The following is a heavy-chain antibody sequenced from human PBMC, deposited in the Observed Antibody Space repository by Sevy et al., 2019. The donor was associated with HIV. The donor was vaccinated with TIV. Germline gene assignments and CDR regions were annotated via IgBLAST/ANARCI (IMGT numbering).Heavy chain of an antibody. CDR2: IYNSGST. J-gene: IGHJ4*02. V-gene: IGHV4-59*03. CDR3: ATASRSPTKRWGGLDASIPHYIDY. Sequence: SETLSLTCTVSGGSISSSSWSWIRQPPGKGLEWIGHIYNSGSTNYNPSLKSRVTISVDTSRNQLALNLTSVTAADTAVYYWATASRSPTKRWGGLDASIPHYIDYWGQGTLVTVSS. CDR1: GGSISSSS. D-gene: IGHD6-6*01.